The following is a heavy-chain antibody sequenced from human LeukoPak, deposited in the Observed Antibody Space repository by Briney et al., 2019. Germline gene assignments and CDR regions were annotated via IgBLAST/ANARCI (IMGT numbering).Heavy chain of an antibody. CDR1: GFTFSNYV. V-gene: IGHV3-23*01. CDR3: AKIRAPSGWFNSDY. J-gene: IGHJ4*02. CDR2: ISGSGDST. Sequence: PGGSLRLSCAASGFTFSNYVMSWVRQAPGKGLEWVSGISGSGDSTYYADSVKGRFTISRDNSKNTLYLQMNSLSLEDTAAYYCAKIRAPSGWFNSDYWGQGTLVTVSS. D-gene: IGHD6-19*01.